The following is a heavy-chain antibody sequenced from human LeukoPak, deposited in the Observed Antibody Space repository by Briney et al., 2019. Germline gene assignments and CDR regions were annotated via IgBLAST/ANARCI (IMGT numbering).Heavy chain of an antibody. CDR3: YGMDV. Sequence: SEALSLTCAVSGGSISSSNWWSWVRQPPGKGLEWIGEIYHSGSTNYNPSLKSRVTISVDKSADTAVYYCARFATTAMEPYYYYGMDVWGQGTTVTVSS. V-gene: IGHV4-4*02. CDR2: IYHSGST. CDR1: GGSISSSNW. D-gene: IGHD5-18*01. J-gene: IGHJ6*02.